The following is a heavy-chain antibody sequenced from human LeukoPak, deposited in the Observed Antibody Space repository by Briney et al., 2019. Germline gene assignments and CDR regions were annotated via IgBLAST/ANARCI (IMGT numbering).Heavy chain of an antibody. J-gene: IGHJ4*02. Sequence: SETLSLTCSVPGDSINSNYWSWMRQPPGKGLEWIGYIYYGGSTNYNPSLKSRVSMSVDTSKNQFSLNLSSVTAADTAVYHCARLLAGCPGGRCRAHFDYWGQGTLVTVSS. V-gene: IGHV4-59*01. D-gene: IGHD2-15*01. CDR2: IYYGGST. CDR3: ARLLAGCPGGRCRAHFDY. CDR1: GDSINSNY.